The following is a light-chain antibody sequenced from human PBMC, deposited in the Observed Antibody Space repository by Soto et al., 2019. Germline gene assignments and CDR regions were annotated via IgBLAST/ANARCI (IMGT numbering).Light chain of an antibody. CDR1: ESVSTS. CDR2: GAS. V-gene: IGKV3-15*01. J-gene: IGKJ1*01. Sequence: EIEMTQSPATLSLAPGERVTLSCRASESVSTSLAWYQQKAGQAPKLLIYGASTRATGIPARFSGSGSGTEFTLTISSLQSEDFAVYYCQQYNNWPRTFGQGTKVDIK. CDR3: QQYNNWPRT.